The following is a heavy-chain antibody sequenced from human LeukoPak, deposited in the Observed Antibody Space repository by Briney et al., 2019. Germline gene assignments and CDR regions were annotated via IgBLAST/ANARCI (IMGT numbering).Heavy chain of an antibody. J-gene: IGHJ4*02. V-gene: IGHV4-59*01. CDR2: IYYSGST. Sequence: SETLSLTCTVSGGSISSYYGSWIRQPPGKGLEWIGYIYYSGSTNYNPSLKSRVTISVDTSKNQFSLKLSSVTAADTAVYYCARWYCSSTSCYFDYWGQGTLVTVSS. CDR1: GGSISSYY. D-gene: IGHD2-2*01. CDR3: ARWYCSSTSCYFDY.